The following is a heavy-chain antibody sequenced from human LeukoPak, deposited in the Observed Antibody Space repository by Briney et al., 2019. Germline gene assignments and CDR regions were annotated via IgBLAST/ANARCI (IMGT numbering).Heavy chain of an antibody. J-gene: IGHJ4*02. Sequence: ASVKVSCKASGYTFTGDYMHWVRQAPGQGLEWMGRINPNSGGTNYAQRFQGRVTMTRDTSISTAYMELSRLRSDDTAVYYCARGSSSAPGDYWGQGTLVTVSS. CDR1: GYTFTGDY. CDR3: ARGSSSAPGDY. D-gene: IGHD6-13*01. V-gene: IGHV1-2*06. CDR2: INPNSGGT.